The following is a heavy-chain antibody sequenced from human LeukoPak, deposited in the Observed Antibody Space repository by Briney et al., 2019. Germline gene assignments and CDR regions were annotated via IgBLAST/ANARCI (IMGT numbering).Heavy chain of an antibody. Sequence: SETLSLTCTVSGGSINNYYWSWIRQPAGKGLEWIGRIYTRGSTNYDPSLKSRVTMSVDTSKNQFSLKLSSVTAADTAVYYCARGRYCSADICSGGDAFDIWGQGTMVSVSS. CDR2: IYTRGST. CDR3: ARGRYCSADICSGGDAFDI. CDR1: GGSINNYY. V-gene: IGHV4-4*07. J-gene: IGHJ3*02. D-gene: IGHD2-15*01.